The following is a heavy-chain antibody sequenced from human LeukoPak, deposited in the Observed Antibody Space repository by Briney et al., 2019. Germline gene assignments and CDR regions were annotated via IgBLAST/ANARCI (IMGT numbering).Heavy chain of an antibody. J-gene: IGHJ6*02. CDR2: INHSGST. CDR1: GGSFSGYY. D-gene: IGHD3-3*01. V-gene: IGHV4-34*01. Sequence: SETLSLTCAVYGGSFSGYYWSWIRQPPGKGLEWIGEINHSGSTNYNPSLKSRVTISVDTSKNQFSLKLSSVTAADTAVYYCARLRTDFWSGYAFYGMHVWGQGTTVTVSS. CDR3: ARLRTDFWSGYAFYGMHV.